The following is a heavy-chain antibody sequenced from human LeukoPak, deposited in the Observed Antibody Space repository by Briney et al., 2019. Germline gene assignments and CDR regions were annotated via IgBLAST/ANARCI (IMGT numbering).Heavy chain of an antibody. J-gene: IGHJ4*02. CDR1: GFTFSSYA. V-gene: IGHV3-30*04. CDR3: ARLPFKWELPPDY. D-gene: IGHD1-26*01. CDR2: IWYDGSNK. Sequence: GGSLRLSCAASGFTFSSYAMHWVRQAPGKGLEWVAVIWYDGSNKYYADSVKGRFTISRDNSKNTLYLQMNSLRVEDTAVYYCARLPFKWELPPDYWGQGTLVTVSS.